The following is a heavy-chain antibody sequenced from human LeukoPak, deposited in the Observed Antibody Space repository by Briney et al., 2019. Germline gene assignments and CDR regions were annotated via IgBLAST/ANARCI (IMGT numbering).Heavy chain of an antibody. CDR1: GGSISSYY. CDR2: IYYSGST. Sequence: MPSETLSLTCTVSGGSISSYYWSWIRQPPGKGLEWIGYIYYSGSTNYNPSLKSRVTISVDTSKNQFSLKLSSVTAADTAVYYCARDRRIAGAGTYPRGDAFDIWGQGTMVTVSS. CDR3: ARDRRIAGAGTYPRGDAFDI. D-gene: IGHD6-13*01. J-gene: IGHJ3*02. V-gene: IGHV4-59*01.